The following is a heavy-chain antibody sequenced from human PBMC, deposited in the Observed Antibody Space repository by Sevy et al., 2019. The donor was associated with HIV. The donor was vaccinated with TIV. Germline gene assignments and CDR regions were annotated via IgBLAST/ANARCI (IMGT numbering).Heavy chain of an antibody. V-gene: IGHV3-43*01. Sequence: GGSLRLSCAASGFTFDDYTMHWVRQAPGKGLEWVSLITWDGGSTYYADSVKGRLTISRDNSKNSLYLQMNSLRTEDTALYYCAKGRSSGLFDSWGQGTLVTVSS. D-gene: IGHD6-19*01. CDR2: ITWDGGST. J-gene: IGHJ4*02. CDR1: GFTFDDYT. CDR3: AKGRSSGLFDS.